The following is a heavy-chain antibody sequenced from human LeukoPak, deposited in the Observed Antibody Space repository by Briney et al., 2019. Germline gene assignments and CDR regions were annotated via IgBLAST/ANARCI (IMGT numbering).Heavy chain of an antibody. CDR2: MYHSGST. CDR1: DYSISSGYY. J-gene: IGHJ4*02. V-gene: IGHV4-38-2*02. Sequence: SETLSLTCAVSDYSISSGYYWGWIRQPPGKGLEWIGSMYHSGSTSYSPSLKSRATISVDASKNQFSLKLTSVTAADTALYYCVRDRPAGSFDYWGQGTLATVSS. CDR3: VRDRPAGSFDY. D-gene: IGHD2-15*01.